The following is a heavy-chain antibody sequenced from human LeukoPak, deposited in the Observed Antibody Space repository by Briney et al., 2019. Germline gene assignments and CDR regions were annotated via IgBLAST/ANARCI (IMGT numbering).Heavy chain of an antibody. Sequence: PGGSLRLSCAASGFTVSSNYMSWVRQAPGKGLEWVPVIYSGGSTYYADSVKGRFTISRDNSKNTLYLQMNSLRAEDTAVYYCARDLGYDSSGYYYYWGQGTLVTVSS. CDR3: ARDLGYDSSGYYYY. CDR2: IYSGGST. V-gene: IGHV3-66*01. CDR1: GFTVSSNY. D-gene: IGHD3-22*01. J-gene: IGHJ4*02.